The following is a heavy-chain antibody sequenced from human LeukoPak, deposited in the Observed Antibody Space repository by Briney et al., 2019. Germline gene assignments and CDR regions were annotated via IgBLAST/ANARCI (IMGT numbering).Heavy chain of an antibody. D-gene: IGHD3-10*01. V-gene: IGHV3-21*06. CDR2: TDTSGRYV. CDR1: GFTFSNYG. Sequence: GGSLRLSCAASGFTFSNYGMNWVRQAPGKGLEWVSFTDTSGRYVYYGDAVKGRFTISRDNAKNLLFLQMNGLRAEDTALYYCARGRSITLLRGVAMSDGFDIWGQGAMVAVSS. CDR3: ARGRSITLLRGVAMSDGFDI. J-gene: IGHJ3*02.